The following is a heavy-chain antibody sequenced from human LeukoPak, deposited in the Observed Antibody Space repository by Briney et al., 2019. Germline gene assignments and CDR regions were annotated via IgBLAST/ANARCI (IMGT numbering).Heavy chain of an antibody. V-gene: IGHV3-23*01. J-gene: IGHJ4*02. CDR2: ISGGGGST. Sequence: ISGGGGSTYYADSVKGRVTVSRDNSKSTLYLQMNSLRAEDTAVYYCAKSSYYDSSGYYREYYFDYWGQGTLVTVSS. CDR3: AKSSYYDSSGYYREYYFDY. D-gene: IGHD3-22*01.